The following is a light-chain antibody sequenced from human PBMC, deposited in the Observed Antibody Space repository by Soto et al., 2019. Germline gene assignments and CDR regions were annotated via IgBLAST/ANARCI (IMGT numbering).Light chain of an antibody. V-gene: IGKV1-5*03. Sequence: DIQMTQSPSTLSASLGDRVPITCRASRAISDWLAWYQQRPGKAPKLLIYRASRLESGVPSRFSGSGSGTEFNLTISGLQPDDFATYYCQQYNTFSFTFGQGTKLEI. CDR3: QQYNTFSFT. CDR1: RAISDW. CDR2: RAS. J-gene: IGKJ2*01.